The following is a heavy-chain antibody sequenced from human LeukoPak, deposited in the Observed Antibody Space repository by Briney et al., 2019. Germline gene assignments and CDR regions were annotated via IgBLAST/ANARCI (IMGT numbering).Heavy chain of an antibody. CDR2: IYPGDSDT. CDR1: GYSFTSYW. Sequence: GESLKISCKGSGYSFTSYWIGWVRQMPGRGLEWMGIIYPGDSDTRYSPSFQGQVTISADKSISTAYLQWSSLKASDTAMYYCARQVVVAVAGTVGDYYYYMDVWGKGTTVTVSS. D-gene: IGHD6-19*01. CDR3: ARQVVVAVAGTVGDYYYYMDV. V-gene: IGHV5-51*01. J-gene: IGHJ6*03.